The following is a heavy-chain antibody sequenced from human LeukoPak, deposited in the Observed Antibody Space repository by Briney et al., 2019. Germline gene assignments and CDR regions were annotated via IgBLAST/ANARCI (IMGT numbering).Heavy chain of an antibody. V-gene: IGHV3-13*04. CDR1: GFTFSSYD. CDR3: ARGYEGAFDI. Sequence: GGSLRLSCAASGFTFSSYDIHWVRQPTGKGLEWVSGTSTAGDTYYAVSVKGRFTVSRENAKNSLYLQMNSLRAGDTAVYYCARGYEGAFDIWGQGTMVTVSS. CDR2: TSTAGDT. D-gene: IGHD2-2*01. J-gene: IGHJ3*02.